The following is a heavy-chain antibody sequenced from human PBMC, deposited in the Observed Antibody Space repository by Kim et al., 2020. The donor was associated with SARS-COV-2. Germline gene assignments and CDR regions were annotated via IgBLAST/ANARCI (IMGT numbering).Heavy chain of an antibody. CDR3: ASLAGRRDGYNYY. V-gene: IGHV4-59*13. J-gene: IGHJ4*02. Sequence: SETLSLTCTVSGGSISSYYWSWIRQPPGKGLEWIGYIYYSGSTNYNPSLKSRVTISVDTSKNQFSLKLSSVTAADTAVYYCASLAGRRDGYNYYWGQGTLVTVSS. D-gene: IGHD5-12*01. CDR2: IYYSGST. CDR1: GGSISSYY.